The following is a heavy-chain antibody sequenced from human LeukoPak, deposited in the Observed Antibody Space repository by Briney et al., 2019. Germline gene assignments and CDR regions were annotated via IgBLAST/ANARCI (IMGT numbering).Heavy chain of an antibody. D-gene: IGHD2-2*01. Sequence: SETLSLTCTVSGGSISDYYWSWIRQPSGKGLEWIGYIYYSGSTNYSPSLKSRVTISVDTSKNQFSLKLSSVTAADTAVYYCASGGYCSSTGCYPNWFDPWGQGTLVTVSS. J-gene: IGHJ5*02. V-gene: IGHV4-59*01. CDR1: GGSISDYY. CDR2: IYYSGST. CDR3: ASGGYCSSTGCYPNWFDP.